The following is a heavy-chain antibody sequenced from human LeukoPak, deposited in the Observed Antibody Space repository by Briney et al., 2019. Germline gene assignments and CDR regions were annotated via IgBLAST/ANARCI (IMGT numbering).Heavy chain of an antibody. CDR1: RFTFSIFA. CDR3: ARDRGGWPDY. V-gene: IGHV3-48*01. Sequence: LPGGSLRLSCAASRFTFSIFAMNWVRQAPGKGLEWLSYISSSSSTIYYADSVKGRFTISRDNAKNSLYLQLNSLRPEDTGLYYCARDRGGWPDYWGQGTLVTVSS. D-gene: IGHD6-19*01. CDR2: ISSSSSTI. J-gene: IGHJ4*02.